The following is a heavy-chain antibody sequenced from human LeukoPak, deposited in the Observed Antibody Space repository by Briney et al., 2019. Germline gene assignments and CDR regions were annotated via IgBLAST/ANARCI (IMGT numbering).Heavy chain of an antibody. CDR2: ISNDGGST. J-gene: IGHJ4*02. CDR1: GFTFSGYA. CDR3: ARVGIGGHLDY. Sequence: GGSLRLSCAGSGFTFSGYAMHWVRQAPGKGLEYVSAISNDGGSTYYADSVKGRFSISKDNSKNTLYLEMGSLRPEDMVMYYCARVGIGGHLDYWGQGTLVTVSS. V-gene: IGHV3-64*02. D-gene: IGHD2-21*01.